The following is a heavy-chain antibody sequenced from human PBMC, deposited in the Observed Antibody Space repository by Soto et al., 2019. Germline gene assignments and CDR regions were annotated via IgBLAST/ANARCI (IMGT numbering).Heavy chain of an antibody. CDR1: GVSISSYY. CDR3: ARGVVVAAQYDY. Sequence: SETLSLTCTVSGVSISSYYWSWIRQPPGKGLEWIGYIYYSGSTNYNPSLKSRVTISVDTSKNQFSLKLSSVTAADTAVYYCARGVVVAAQYDYWGQGTLVTVSS. D-gene: IGHD2-15*01. V-gene: IGHV4-59*01. J-gene: IGHJ4*02. CDR2: IYYSGST.